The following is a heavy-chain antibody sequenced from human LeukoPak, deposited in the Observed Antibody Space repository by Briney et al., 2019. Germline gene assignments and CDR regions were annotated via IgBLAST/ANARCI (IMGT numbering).Heavy chain of an antibody. CDR1: GFTFSDSY. V-gene: IGHV3-11*01. J-gene: IGHJ4*02. CDR3: ARGKYSFDY. Sequence: PGGSLRLSCAASGFTFSDSYMSWIRQAPGKGLEFISYISSSGSTIYYADSVKGRFTLSRDNAKNSLSLEMNSLRAEDTAVYYCARGKYSFDYWGQGTLVTVSS. CDR2: ISSSGSTI.